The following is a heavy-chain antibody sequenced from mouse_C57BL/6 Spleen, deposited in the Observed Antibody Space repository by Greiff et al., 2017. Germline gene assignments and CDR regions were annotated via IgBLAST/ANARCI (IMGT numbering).Heavy chain of an antibody. V-gene: IGHV1-69*01. CDR1: GYTFTSYW. CDR3: ASRGTPYFDY. CDR2: IDPSDSYT. J-gene: IGHJ2*01. Sequence: QVQLQQPGAELVMPGASVKLSCKASGYTFTSYWMHWVKQRPGQGLEWIGEIDPSDSYTNYNQKFQGKSPLTLDKSSSTAYMQLSSLTSEDSDVYYGASRGTPYFDYWGQGTTLTVSS. D-gene: IGHD3-1*01.